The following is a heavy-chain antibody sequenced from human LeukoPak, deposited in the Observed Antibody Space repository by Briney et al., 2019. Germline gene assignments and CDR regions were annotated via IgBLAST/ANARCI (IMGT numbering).Heavy chain of an antibody. Sequence: SETVSLSCTVSGGSISSGTYYYSWIRQSPGKGLEWIGYMYHSGNTFYNPSLKSRVTISVDNSKNLFSLRLNSVTAADTAVYYCARDRGDYDFPFPGAYDLWGQGTMVTVSS. J-gene: IGHJ3*01. V-gene: IGHV4-30-2*05. CDR3: ARDRGDYDFPFPGAYDL. D-gene: IGHD3-3*01. CDR1: GGSISSGTYY. CDR2: MYHSGNT.